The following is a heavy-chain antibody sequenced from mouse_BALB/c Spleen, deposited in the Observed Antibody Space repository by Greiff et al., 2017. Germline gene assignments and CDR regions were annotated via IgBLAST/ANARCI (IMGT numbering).Heavy chain of an antibody. J-gene: IGHJ4*01. V-gene: IGHV2-9*02. CDR1: GFSLTSYG. Sequence: QVQLKESGPGLVAPSQSLSITCTVSGFSLTSYGVHWVRQPPGKGLEWLGVIWAGGSTNYNSALMSRLSISKDNSKSQVFLKMNSLQTDDTAMYYCARESGNYGYYAMDYWGQGTSVTVSS. CDR2: IWAGGST. CDR3: ARESGNYGYYAMDY. D-gene: IGHD2-1*01.